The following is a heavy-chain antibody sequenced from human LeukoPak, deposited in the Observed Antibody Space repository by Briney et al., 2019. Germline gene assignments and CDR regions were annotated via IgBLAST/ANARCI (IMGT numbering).Heavy chain of an antibody. J-gene: IGHJ6*02. CDR3: ARHDGDFFFFKQKTAYEMDV. V-gene: IGHV3-23*01. Sequence: SGGSLRLSCAASGFTISNYAMTWVRQAPGKGLEWVSTISTTDGRTFYADSVKGRFTISRDISKNTLYLQMNSLWVEDTAVHYCARHDGDFFFFKQKTAYEMDVWGQGTTVTVSS. CDR1: GFTISNYA. D-gene: IGHD3-3*01. CDR2: ISTTDGRT.